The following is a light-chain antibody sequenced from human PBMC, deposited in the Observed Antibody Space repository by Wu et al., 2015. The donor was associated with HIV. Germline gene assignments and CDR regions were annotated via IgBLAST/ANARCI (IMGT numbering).Light chain of an antibody. Sequence: EKVMTQSPATLSVSLGERATLSCRASQSVGSNLAWYQQKPGQAPRLLIYGAFTRATGIPARFSGSGSGTDFTLTISRLEPEDFAVYYCQQYGSSPGTFGQGTKVEIK. CDR3: QQYGSSPGT. CDR2: GAF. CDR1: QSVGSN. V-gene: IGKV3-15*01. J-gene: IGKJ1*01.